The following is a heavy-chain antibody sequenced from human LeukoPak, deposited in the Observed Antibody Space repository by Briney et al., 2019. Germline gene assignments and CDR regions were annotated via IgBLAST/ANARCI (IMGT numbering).Heavy chain of an antibody. J-gene: IGHJ4*02. D-gene: IGHD5-18*01. CDR2: ISGSGGST. CDR3: ACTAWIQLWQGGYYFDY. V-gene: IGHV3-23*01. Sequence: GGSLRLSCAASGFTFSSYAMSWVRQAPGKGLEWVSAISGSGGSTYYADSAKGRFTISRDNSKNTLYLQMNSLRAEDTAVYYCACTAWIQLWQGGYYFDYWGQGTLVTVSS. CDR1: GFTFSSYA.